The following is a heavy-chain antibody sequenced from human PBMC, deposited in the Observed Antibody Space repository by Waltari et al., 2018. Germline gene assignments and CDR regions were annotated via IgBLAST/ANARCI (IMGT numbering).Heavy chain of an antibody. V-gene: IGHV3-53*01. CDR3: ARDRHCSSSGCSGL. Sequence: EVQLVESGGGVLHPGGSLRLSCAASVSAVSNNFMSEVRQAPGKGLEWVSLISSGGSTSYANSVKGRFPISRDYSENTLYLQMNSLSGEDTAVYYCARDRHCSSSGCSGLWGQGTLVTVSS. CDR1: VSAVSNNF. D-gene: IGHD2-2*01. CDR2: ISSGGST. J-gene: IGHJ4*02.